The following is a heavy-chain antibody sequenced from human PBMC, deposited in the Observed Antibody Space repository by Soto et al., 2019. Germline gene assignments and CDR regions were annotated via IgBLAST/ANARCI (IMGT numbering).Heavy chain of an antibody. D-gene: IGHD3-9*01. J-gene: IGHJ3*02. V-gene: IGHV3-74*01. CDR2: INSDGSST. Sequence: GGSLRLSCAASGFTFSSYWMHWVRQAPGKGLVWVSRINSDGSSTSYADSVKGRFTISRDNAKNTLYLQMNSLRAEDTAVYYWAGLPVFDWLSQAAFDIWGQGTMVTVSS. CDR3: AGLPVFDWLSQAAFDI. CDR1: GFTFSSYW.